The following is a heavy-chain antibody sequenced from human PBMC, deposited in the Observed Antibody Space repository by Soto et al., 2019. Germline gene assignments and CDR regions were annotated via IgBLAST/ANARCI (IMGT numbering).Heavy chain of an antibody. CDR1: GGSLSIYY. CDR2: IYNGGNT. D-gene: IGHD3-10*01. V-gene: IGHV4-4*07. J-gene: IGHJ6*02. Sequence: TETLSLTCTVSGGSLSIYYWSWIRQSAGKGLEWIGRIYNGGNTQYNPSLKSRVTMSAATSLNLCSLRSNYVTAEYTAMYYFAIDFSDSYGLDVWGQGTTVTVSS. CDR3: AIDFSDSYGLDV.